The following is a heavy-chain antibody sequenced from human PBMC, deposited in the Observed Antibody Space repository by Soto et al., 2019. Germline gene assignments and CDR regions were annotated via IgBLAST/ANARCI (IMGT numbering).Heavy chain of an antibody. CDR1: GDSVSSNSAA. CDR3: ARDPRETVTIFGVVIGPDDYYYYYMDV. CDR2: TYYRSKWYN. V-gene: IGHV6-1*01. D-gene: IGHD3-3*01. Sequence: QSQTLSLTCAISGDSVSSNSAAWNWIRQSPSRGLEWLGRTYYRSKWYNDYAVSVKSRITINPDTSKNQFSLQLNSVTPEDTAVYYCARDPRETVTIFGVVIGPDDYYYYYMDVWGKGTTVTVSS. J-gene: IGHJ6*03.